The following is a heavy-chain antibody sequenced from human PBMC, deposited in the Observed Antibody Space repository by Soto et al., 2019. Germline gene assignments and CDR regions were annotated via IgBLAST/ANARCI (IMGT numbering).Heavy chain of an antibody. D-gene: IGHD3-3*01. CDR2: MNPNRGNT. J-gene: IGHJ6*02. CDR3: ARPTIFGVVHGYYYYGMDV. CDR1: GYTFTSYD. V-gene: IGHV1-8*01. Sequence: ASVKVSCKASGYTFTSYDINWVRQATGQGLEWMGWMNPNRGNTGYAQKFQGRVTMTRNTSISTAYMELSSLRSEDTAVYYCARPTIFGVVHGYYYYGMDVWGQGTTVTVSS.